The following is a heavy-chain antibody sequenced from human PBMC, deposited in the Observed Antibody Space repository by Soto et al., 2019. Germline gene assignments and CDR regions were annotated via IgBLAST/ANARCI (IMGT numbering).Heavy chain of an antibody. CDR3: ARPDGATYDFRY. CDR1: GFTFNAYS. CDR2: ISTTGGST. J-gene: IGHJ4*02. D-gene: IGHD2-8*02. V-gene: IGHV3-23*01. Sequence: DVQLLESGGSLVQPGGSLRLSCAASGFTFNAYSLSWVRQAPGKGLQWVSAISTTGGSTYYADSVKGRFTISRDNSQNALSLQMNSRRAEDTAVYYCARPDGATYDFRYWGQGPLVTVSS.